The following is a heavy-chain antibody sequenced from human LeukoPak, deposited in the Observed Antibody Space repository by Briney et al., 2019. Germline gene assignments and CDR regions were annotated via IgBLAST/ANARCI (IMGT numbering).Heavy chain of an antibody. Sequence: GGSLRLSCAASGFTVSSNYMSWVRQAPGKGLEWVSVIYSGGSTYYADSVKGRFTISRDNSKNTLYLQMNSLRAEDTAVYYCAKDAAAGTLDDAFDIWGQGTMVTVSS. V-gene: IGHV3-53*05. J-gene: IGHJ3*02. D-gene: IGHD6-13*01. CDR1: GFTVSSNY. CDR3: AKDAAAGTLDDAFDI. CDR2: IYSGGST.